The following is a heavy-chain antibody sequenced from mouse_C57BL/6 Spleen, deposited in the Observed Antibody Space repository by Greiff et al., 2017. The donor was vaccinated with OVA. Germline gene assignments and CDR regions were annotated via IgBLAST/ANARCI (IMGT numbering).Heavy chain of an antibody. Sequence: QVQLQQPGAELVKPGASVKLSCKASGYTFTSYWMHWVKQRPGRGLEWIGRIDPNSGGTKYNEKFKSKATLTVDKPSSTAYMQLSSLTSEDSAVYYCATNYDVPWFAYWGQGTLVTVSA. CDR3: ATNYDVPWFAY. CDR2: IDPNSGGT. J-gene: IGHJ3*01. V-gene: IGHV1-72*01. D-gene: IGHD2-3*01. CDR1: GYTFTSYW.